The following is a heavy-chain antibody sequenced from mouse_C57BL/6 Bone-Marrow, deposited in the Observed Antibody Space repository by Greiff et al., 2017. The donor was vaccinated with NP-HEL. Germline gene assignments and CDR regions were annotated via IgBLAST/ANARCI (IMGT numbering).Heavy chain of an antibody. CDR2: FYPCSGNT. V-gene: IGHV1-81*01. CDR1: GYTFTSYG. CDR3: ARAVQGYYAMDY. J-gene: IGHJ4*01. Sequence: QVQLQQSGAELARPGASVKLSCKASGYTFTSYGICWLKQRTGQGLEGIGEFYPCSGNTYYNEKFKGKATLTADKSTSTAYMELRSLTSEDSAVYFCARAVQGYYAMDYWGQGTSVTVSS.